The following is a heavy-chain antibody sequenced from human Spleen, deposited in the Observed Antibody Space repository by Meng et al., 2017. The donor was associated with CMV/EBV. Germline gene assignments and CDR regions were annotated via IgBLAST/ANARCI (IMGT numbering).Heavy chain of an antibody. V-gene: IGHV4-4*07. Sequence: PLQESGPGLVVPSVTLSHTCTVSVGSSSSYYWSWIRQPAGKGLEWIGRIYTSGSTNYNPSLKSRVTMSVDTSKNQFSLKLSSVTAADTAVYYCARWGLWFGELSFDYWGQGTLVTVSS. J-gene: IGHJ4*02. D-gene: IGHD3-10*01. CDR2: IYTSGST. CDR1: VGSSSSYY. CDR3: ARWGLWFGELSFDY.